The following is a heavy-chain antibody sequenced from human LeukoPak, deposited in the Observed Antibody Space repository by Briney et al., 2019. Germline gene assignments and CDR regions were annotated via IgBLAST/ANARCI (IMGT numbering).Heavy chain of an antibody. V-gene: IGHV4-34*01. CDR3: ARLNKPGWFDP. CDR2: INHSGST. CDR1: GGSFSGYY. J-gene: IGHJ5*02. Sequence: SETLSLTCAVYGGSFSGYYWSWIRQPPGKGLEWIGEINHSGSTNYNPSLKSRVTISVDTSKNQFSLKLSSVTAADTAVYYCARLNKPGWFDPWGQGTLVTVSS. D-gene: IGHD1-14*01.